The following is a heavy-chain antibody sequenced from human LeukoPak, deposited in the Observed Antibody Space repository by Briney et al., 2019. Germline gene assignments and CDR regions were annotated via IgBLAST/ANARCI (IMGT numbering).Heavy chain of an antibody. CDR2: INHSGST. V-gene: IGHV4-34*01. D-gene: IGHD2-2*01. CDR3: ARGRVPAASVFYFDY. CDR1: GGSFSGYY. J-gene: IGHJ4*02. Sequence: SETLSITCAVYGGSFSGYYWSWIRQPPGKGLEWIGEINHSGSTNYNPSLKSRVTISVDTSKNQFSLKLSSVTAADTAVYYCARGRVPAASVFYFDYWGQGTLVTVSS.